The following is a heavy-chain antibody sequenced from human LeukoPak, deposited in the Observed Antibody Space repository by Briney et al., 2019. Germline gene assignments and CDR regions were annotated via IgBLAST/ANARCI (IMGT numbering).Heavy chain of an antibody. J-gene: IGHJ6*02. V-gene: IGHV4-59*01. CDR3: ARDKVYYGMDV. Sequence: PSETLSLTCTVSGGSISSYYWSWIRQPPGKGLEWIGYIYYSGSTNYNPSLKSRVTISVDASKNQFSLKLSSVTAADTAVYYCARDKVYYGMDVWGQGTTVTVSS. CDR1: GGSISSYY. CDR2: IYYSGST.